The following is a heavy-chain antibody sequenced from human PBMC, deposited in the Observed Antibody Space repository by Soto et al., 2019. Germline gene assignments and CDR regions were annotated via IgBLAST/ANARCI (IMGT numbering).Heavy chain of an antibody. D-gene: IGHD3-22*01. CDR1: GGTFSSYA. V-gene: IGHV1-69*13. Sequence: SVNGPCNASGGTFSSYAISWVRQAPGQGLEWMGGIIPIFGTANYAQKFQGRVTITADESTSTAYMELSSLRSEDTAVYYCAKGLYYYDSSGYRLFDYWGQGILVTVSS. CDR3: AKGLYYYDSSGYRLFDY. J-gene: IGHJ4*02. CDR2: IIPIFGTA.